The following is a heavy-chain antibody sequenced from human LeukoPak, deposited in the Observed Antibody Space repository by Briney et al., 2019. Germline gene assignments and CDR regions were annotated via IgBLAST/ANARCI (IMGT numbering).Heavy chain of an antibody. D-gene: IGHD2-15*01. CDR1: GGTFSSYA. Sequence: ASVKVSCKASGGTFSSYAISWVRQAPGQGLEWMGGIIPISGTANYAQKFQGRVTITADKSTSTAYMELSSLRSEDTAVYYCARLGTPPSYWYFDLWGRGTLVTVSS. CDR2: IIPISGTA. CDR3: ARLGTPPSYWYFDL. J-gene: IGHJ2*01. V-gene: IGHV1-69*06.